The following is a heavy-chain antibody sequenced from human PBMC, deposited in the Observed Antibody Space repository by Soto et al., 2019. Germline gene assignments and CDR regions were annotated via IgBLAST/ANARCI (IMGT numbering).Heavy chain of an antibody. J-gene: IGHJ5*02. CDR3: ARGIATGQLDP. Sequence: VASLKVSCKASGYTFTRSTMNWDRKAPGQRLEWMGWINPDSGNTKSSQKFQDRVSITRDTSASTAYMDLSSLRSEDTAVYYCARGIATGQLDPWGQGTLVTVSS. CDR2: INPDSGNT. CDR1: GYTFTRST. V-gene: IGHV1-3*01. D-gene: IGHD2-15*01.